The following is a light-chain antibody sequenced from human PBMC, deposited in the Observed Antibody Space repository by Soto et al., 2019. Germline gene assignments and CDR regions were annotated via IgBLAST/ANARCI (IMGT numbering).Light chain of an antibody. CDR2: TGS. Sequence: DIKMTQSPSSVSASVGDRVTITCRASQAIDSWLAWYQQKPGEAPKLLIFTGSLLHSGVPPRFSGSGSGTVFTLTISSLQPEDFATYYCQQTLSFPPTFGQGTKVELE. V-gene: IGKV1-12*01. CDR1: QAIDSW. CDR3: QQTLSFPPT. J-gene: IGKJ1*01.